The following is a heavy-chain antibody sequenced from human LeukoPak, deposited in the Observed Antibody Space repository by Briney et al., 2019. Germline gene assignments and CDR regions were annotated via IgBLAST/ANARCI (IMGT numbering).Heavy chain of an antibody. D-gene: IGHD6-13*01. V-gene: IGHV3-23*01. CDR3: ARDPYPSYSSSWYRVFDY. CDR1: GFTFNIYA. CDR2: ISGSGGAT. J-gene: IGHJ4*02. Sequence: GGSLRLSCAASGFTFNIYAMSWVRQAPGKGLEWVSAISGSGGATYYADSVKGRFTISRDNSKNTLYLQMNSLRAEDTAVYYCARDPYPSYSSSWYRVFDYWGQGTLVTVSS.